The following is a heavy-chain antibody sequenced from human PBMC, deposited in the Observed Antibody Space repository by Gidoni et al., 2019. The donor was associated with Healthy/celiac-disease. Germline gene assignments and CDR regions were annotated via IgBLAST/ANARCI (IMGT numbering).Heavy chain of an antibody. D-gene: IGHD3-9*01. V-gene: IGHV3-64D*06. CDR2: GST. CDR3: VGGYDIFQGRYFDL. J-gene: IGHJ2*01. Sequence: GSTYYADSVKGRFTISRDNSKNTLYLQMSSLRAEDTAVYYCVGGYDIFQGRYFDLWGRGTLVTVSS.